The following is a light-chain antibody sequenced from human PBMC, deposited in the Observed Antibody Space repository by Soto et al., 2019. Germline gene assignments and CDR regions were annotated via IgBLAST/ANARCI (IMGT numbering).Light chain of an antibody. CDR3: QQYNNWPWT. V-gene: IGKV1D-16*01. CDR1: QGVGKW. Sequence: DIHISQSPSSLSSSLGDRVTITFLASQGVGKWLAWYQQKPGKAPTLLIHGASSLQSGVPSRYSGSGSGTDFTLTISSLQSEDFAVYYCQQYNNWPWTFGQGTKVDI. CDR2: GAS. J-gene: IGKJ1*01.